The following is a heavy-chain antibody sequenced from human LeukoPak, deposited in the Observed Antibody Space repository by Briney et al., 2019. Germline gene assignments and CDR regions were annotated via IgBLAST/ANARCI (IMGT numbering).Heavy chain of an antibody. CDR1: GFTFSSFA. CDR3: ARAAGGAFYCYFDL. D-gene: IGHD3-16*01. V-gene: IGHV3-30-3*01. Sequence: SGGSLRLSCAASGFTFSSFAMHWVRQAPGKGLEWLAVMSYDGSNDYYAGCLKGRLSMSRDNSRNTLSLQIKSLRPDDTAVYYCARAAGGAFYCYFDLGGRGTLATVSS. J-gene: IGHJ2*01. CDR2: MSYDGSND.